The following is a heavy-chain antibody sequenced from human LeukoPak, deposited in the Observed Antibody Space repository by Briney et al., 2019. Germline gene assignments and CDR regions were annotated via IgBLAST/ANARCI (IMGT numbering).Heavy chain of an antibody. D-gene: IGHD3-10*01. Sequence: GGSLRLSCAASGFSFSSYWMNWVRQAPGKGLEWVANIKQDGSEKCYVDSVKGRFTISRDNAKNSLYLQMNSLRTEDTAVYYCARDYNSYGSGSYFYWGQGTLVTVSS. J-gene: IGHJ4*02. CDR1: GFSFSSYW. V-gene: IGHV3-7*01. CDR3: ARDYNSYGSGSYFY. CDR2: IKQDGSEK.